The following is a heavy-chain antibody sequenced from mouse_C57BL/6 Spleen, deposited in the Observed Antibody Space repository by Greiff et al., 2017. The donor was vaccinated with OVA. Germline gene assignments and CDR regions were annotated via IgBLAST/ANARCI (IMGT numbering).Heavy chain of an antibody. Sequence: EVKLVESGGDLVKPGGSLKLSCAASGFTFSSYGMSWVRQTPDKRLEWVATISSGGSYTYYPDSVKGRFTISRDNANNTLYLQMSSLKSEDTAMYYCAREIPITTVVATGYFDVWGTGTTVTVSS. J-gene: IGHJ1*03. CDR1: GFTFSSYG. CDR2: ISSGGSYT. V-gene: IGHV5-6*01. CDR3: AREIPITTVVATGYFDV. D-gene: IGHD1-1*01.